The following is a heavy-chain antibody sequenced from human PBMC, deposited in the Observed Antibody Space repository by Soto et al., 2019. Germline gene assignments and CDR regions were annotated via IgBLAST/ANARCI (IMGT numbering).Heavy chain of an antibody. CDR2: IYYSGST. V-gene: IGHV4-39*01. CDR3: ARAVAVAGTYYYYYGMDV. D-gene: IGHD6-19*01. CDR1: GGSISSSSYY. J-gene: IGHJ6*02. Sequence: SETLSLTCTVSGGSISSSSYYWGWIRQPPGKGLEWIGSIYYSGSTYYNPSLKSRVTISVDTSKNQFSLKLSSVTAADTAVYYCARAVAVAGTYYYYYGMDVWGQGTRVTVSS.